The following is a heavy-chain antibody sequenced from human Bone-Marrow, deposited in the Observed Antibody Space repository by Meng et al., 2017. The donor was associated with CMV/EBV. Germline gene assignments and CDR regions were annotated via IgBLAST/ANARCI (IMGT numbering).Heavy chain of an antibody. V-gene: IGHV4-38-2*02. D-gene: IGHD6-13*01. CDR2: IYHSGST. CDR3: ARELGSSWPGY. Sequence: SEPLSLTCTVSGYSISSGYYWGWIRQPPGKGLEWIGSIYHSGSTYYNPSLKSRVTISVDTSKNQFSLKLSSVTAADTAVYYCARELGSSWPGYWGQGTLVTVSS. J-gene: IGHJ4*02. CDR1: GYSISSGYY.